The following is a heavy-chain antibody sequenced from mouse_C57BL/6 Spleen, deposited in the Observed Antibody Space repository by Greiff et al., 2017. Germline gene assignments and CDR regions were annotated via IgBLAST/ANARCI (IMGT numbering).Heavy chain of an antibody. CDR2: IHPNSGST. Sequence: VQLQQPGAELVKPGASVKLSCKASGYTFTSYWMHWVKQRPGQGLEWIGMIHPNSGSTNYNEKFKSKATLTVDKSSSTAYMQLSSLTSEDSALYYCARCYEYAMVYWGQGTSVTVSS. D-gene: IGHD2-12*01. V-gene: IGHV1-64*01. J-gene: IGHJ4*01. CDR1: GYTFTSYW. CDR3: ARCYEYAMVY.